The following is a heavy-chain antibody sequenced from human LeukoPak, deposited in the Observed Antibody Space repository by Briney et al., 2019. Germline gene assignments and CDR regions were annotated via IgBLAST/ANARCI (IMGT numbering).Heavy chain of an antibody. CDR3: ARKRPNYFDY. Sequence: GGSLRLSCAASGFTFSSNVMHWVRQAPGKGLEWVAGISFDGSKEYYADSVKGRFTISRGNAENSLYLQMNSLRAEDTALYYCARKRPNYFDYWGQGTLVTVSS. CDR1: GFTFSSNV. J-gene: IGHJ4*02. CDR2: ISFDGSKE. V-gene: IGHV3-30-3*01.